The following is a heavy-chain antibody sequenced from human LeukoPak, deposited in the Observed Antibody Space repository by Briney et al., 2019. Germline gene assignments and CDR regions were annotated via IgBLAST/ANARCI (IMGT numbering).Heavy chain of an antibody. CDR1: GFTFSAYA. CDR2: IGSDNKP. Sequence: GGSLRLSCEASGFTFSAYAMTWVRQAPGQGLEWVSSIGSDNKPHYSESVKGRFAISRDNSKSMLFLQLNSLRAEDTALYYCARLATSTGSYVDYWGQGTLVTVSS. J-gene: IGHJ4*02. CDR3: ARLATSTGSYVDY. D-gene: IGHD1-26*01. V-gene: IGHV3-23*05.